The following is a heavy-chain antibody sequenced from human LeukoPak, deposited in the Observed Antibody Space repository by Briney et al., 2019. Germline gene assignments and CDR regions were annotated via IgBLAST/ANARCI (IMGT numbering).Heavy chain of an antibody. D-gene: IGHD1-26*01. CDR2: IYYSGST. V-gene: IGHV4-39*07. J-gene: IGHJ2*01. CDR3: ATDGNFDL. Sequence: SETLSLTCTVSGDSISSTSYYWGWIRQPPGKGLEWIGSIYYSGSTYYNPSLKSRVNISVDTSRNQFSLKLSSVTAADTAVYYCATDGNFDLWGRGTLVTVSS. CDR1: GDSISSTSYY.